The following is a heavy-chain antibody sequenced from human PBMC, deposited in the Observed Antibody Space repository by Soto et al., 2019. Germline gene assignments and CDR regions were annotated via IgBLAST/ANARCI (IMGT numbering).Heavy chain of an antibody. D-gene: IGHD2-15*01. CDR2: INSDGSST. Sequence: EVQLVESGGGLVQPGESLRLSCAASGFTFSSYWMHWVRQAPGKGLVWVSRINSDGSSTSYAGSVKGRFTISRDNAKNTLYLKRNSLRAEDTAVYYCVRTGLVVAAAAREDYWGQGTLVTVSS. J-gene: IGHJ4*02. CDR3: VRTGLVVAAAAREDY. CDR1: GFTFSSYW. V-gene: IGHV3-74*01.